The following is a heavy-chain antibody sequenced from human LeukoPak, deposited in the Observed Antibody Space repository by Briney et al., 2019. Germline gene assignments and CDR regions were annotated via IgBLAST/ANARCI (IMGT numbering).Heavy chain of an antibody. J-gene: IGHJ3*02. CDR1: GFTFSSYG. V-gene: IGHV3-30*18. CDR2: ISYDGSNK. D-gene: IGHD1-26*01. CDR3: ANPEIVGATDDAFDI. Sequence: GGSLRLSCAASGFTFSSYGMHWVRQAPGKGLEWVAVISYDGSNKYYADSVKGRFTISRDNSKNTLYLQMNSLRAENTAVYYCANPEIVGATDDAFDIWGQGTMVTVSS.